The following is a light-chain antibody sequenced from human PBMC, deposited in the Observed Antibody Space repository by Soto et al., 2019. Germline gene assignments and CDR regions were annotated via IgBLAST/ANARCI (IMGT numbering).Light chain of an antibody. CDR3: LPSYNGAYV. CDR2: DTT. Sequence: QAVVTHEPSLTVSPGGTVTLTCGSSTGAVTNGHYPYWFQQKPGQAPRTLIYDTTNRHSWTPARFSGSLLGGKAALTLSGAQSEDEAEYYCLPSYNGAYVVGSGTKVTV. J-gene: IGLJ1*01. V-gene: IGLV7-46*01. CDR1: TGAVTNGHY.